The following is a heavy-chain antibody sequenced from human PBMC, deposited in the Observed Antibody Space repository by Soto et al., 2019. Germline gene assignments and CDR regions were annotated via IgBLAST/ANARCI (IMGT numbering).Heavy chain of an antibody. CDR1: GFTLSSYW. Sequence: GGSLRLSCAASGFTLSSYWMHWVRQAPGKGLVWVSRTSRDGTTTQYADSVKGRFTISRDNAKNTLYLQMNSLRAEDTAVYFCGRVDQDVTTFDIWGQGTTVTVSS. D-gene: IGHD3-10*01. V-gene: IGHV3-74*01. CDR3: GRVDQDVTTFDI. CDR2: TSRDGTTT. J-gene: IGHJ3*02.